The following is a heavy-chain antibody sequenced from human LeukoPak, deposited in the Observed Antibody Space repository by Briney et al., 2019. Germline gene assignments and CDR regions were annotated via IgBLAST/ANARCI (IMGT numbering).Heavy chain of an antibody. V-gene: IGHV4-59*12. Sequence: SETLSLTCTVSGGSISSYYWSWIRQHPGKGLEWIGYIYYSGSTYYNPSLKSRVTISVDTSKNQFSLKLSSVTAADTAVYYCARVPYYDSSGYSLDAFDIWGQGTMVTVSS. CDR1: GGSISSYY. CDR3: ARVPYYDSSGYSLDAFDI. CDR2: IYYSGST. D-gene: IGHD3-22*01. J-gene: IGHJ3*02.